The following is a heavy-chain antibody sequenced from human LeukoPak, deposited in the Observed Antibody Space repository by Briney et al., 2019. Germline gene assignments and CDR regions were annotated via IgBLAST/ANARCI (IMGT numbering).Heavy chain of an antibody. CDR1: GGSISSSSYY. CDR3: ARHRDSSGYYYLQYYYYMDV. J-gene: IGHJ6*03. Sequence: PSETLSLTCTVSGGSISSSSYYWGWIRQPPGKGLEWIGTIYYSGSTYYNPSLKSRVTISVDTSKNQFSLKLSSVTAADTAVYYCARHRDSSGYYYLQYYYYMDVWGKGTTVTVSS. V-gene: IGHV4-39*01. D-gene: IGHD3-22*01. CDR2: IYYSGST.